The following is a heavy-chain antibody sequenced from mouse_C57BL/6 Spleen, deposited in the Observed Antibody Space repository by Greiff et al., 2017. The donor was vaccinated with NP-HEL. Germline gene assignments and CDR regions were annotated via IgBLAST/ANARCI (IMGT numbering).Heavy chain of an antibody. V-gene: IGHV5-4*01. CDR1: GFTFSSYA. D-gene: IGHD2-5*01. J-gene: IGHJ4*01. Sequence: EVQGVESGGGLVKPGGSLKLSCAASGFTFSSYAMSWVRQTPEKRLEWVATISDGGSYTYYPDNVKGRFTISRDNAKNNLYLQMSHLKSEDTAMYYGARGSNHYAMDYWGQGTSVTVSS. CDR3: ARGSNHYAMDY. CDR2: ISDGGSYT.